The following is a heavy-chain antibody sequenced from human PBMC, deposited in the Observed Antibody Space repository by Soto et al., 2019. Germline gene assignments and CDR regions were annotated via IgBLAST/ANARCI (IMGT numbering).Heavy chain of an antibody. V-gene: IGHV3-33*01. CDR1: GFTFSSYG. Sequence: PGGSLRLSCAASGFTFSSYGMHWVRQAPGKGLEWVAVIWYDGSNKYYADSVKGRFTISRDNSMNTLYLQMNSLRAEDTAVYYCARWRMATITGYYGMDVWGQGTTVTVSS. CDR3: ARWRMATITGYYGMDV. J-gene: IGHJ6*02. CDR2: IWYDGSNK. D-gene: IGHD5-12*01.